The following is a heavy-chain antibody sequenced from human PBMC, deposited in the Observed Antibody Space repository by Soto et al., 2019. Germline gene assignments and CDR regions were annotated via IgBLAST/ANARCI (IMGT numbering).Heavy chain of an antibody. D-gene: IGHD3-22*01. J-gene: IGHJ6*02. CDR1: GGTFSSYA. Sequence: ASVKVSCKASGGTFSSYAISWVRQAPGQGLEWMGGIIPIFGTANYAQKFKGRVTITADESTSTAYMELSSLRSEDTAVYYCATVRAGPMIVVATPYYYYGMDVWGQGTTVTVSS. CDR3: ATVRAGPMIVVATPYYYYGMDV. V-gene: IGHV1-69*13. CDR2: IIPIFGTA.